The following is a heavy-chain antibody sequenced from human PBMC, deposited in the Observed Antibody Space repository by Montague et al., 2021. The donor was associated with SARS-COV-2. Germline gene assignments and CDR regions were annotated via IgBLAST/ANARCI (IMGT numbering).Heavy chain of an antibody. CDR2: IYVSGST. V-gene: IGHV3-66*01. CDR1: GFTVSTTY. CDR3: ARKGLSGYSPGAFDF. J-gene: IGHJ4*02. Sequence: SLRLSCAASGFTVSTTYMGWVRQAPGRGLERVSAIYVSGSTFYADSVKGRFTISRDNSENTLSLQMNSLRGEDTAVYYCARKGLSGYSPGAFDFWGQGTLVTVSS. D-gene: IGHD3-22*01.